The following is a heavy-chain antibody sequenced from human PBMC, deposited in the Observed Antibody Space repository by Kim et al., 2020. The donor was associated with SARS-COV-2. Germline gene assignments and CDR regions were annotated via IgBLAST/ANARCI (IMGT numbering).Heavy chain of an antibody. CDR3: ARDRTSSWYPYYYYGMDV. V-gene: IGHV3-13*04. D-gene: IGHD6-13*01. Sequence: LSLTCAASGFTFSSYDMHWVRQATGKGLEWVSAIGTAGDTYYPGSVKGRFTISRENAKNSLYLQMNSLRAGDTAVYYCARDRTSSWYPYYYYGMDVWGQGTTVTVSS. CDR1: GFTFSSYD. CDR2: IGTAGDT. J-gene: IGHJ6*02.